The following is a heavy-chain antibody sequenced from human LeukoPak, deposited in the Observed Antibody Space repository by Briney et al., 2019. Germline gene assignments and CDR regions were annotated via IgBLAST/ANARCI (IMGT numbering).Heavy chain of an antibody. V-gene: IGHV3-21*01. D-gene: IGHD2-2*02. Sequence: PGGSLRLSCAASGFTFSSYSMNWVRQAPGKGLEWVSYISSSSSYIYYADSVRGRFTISRDNAKNSLYLQMNSLRAEHTAVYYGAREGVVPAAIPAYYYYYMDVWGKGTTVTVSS. CDR3: AREGVVPAAIPAYYYYYMDV. CDR1: GFTFSSYS. CDR2: ISSSSSYI. J-gene: IGHJ6*03.